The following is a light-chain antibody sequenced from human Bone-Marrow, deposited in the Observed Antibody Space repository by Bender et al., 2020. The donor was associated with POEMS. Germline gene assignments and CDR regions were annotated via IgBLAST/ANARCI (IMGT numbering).Light chain of an antibody. CDR1: SSDVGGYNF. Sequence: QSALTQPASVSGSPGQSITISCTGTSSDVGGYNFVSWYQQHPGKAPKLMIFDVTNRPSGVSSRFSGSKSGNTASLTISGLQAEDEADYYCSSFTSSSTVDFGTGTKVSVL. CDR2: DVT. CDR3: SSFTSSSTVD. J-gene: IGLJ1*01. V-gene: IGLV2-14*01.